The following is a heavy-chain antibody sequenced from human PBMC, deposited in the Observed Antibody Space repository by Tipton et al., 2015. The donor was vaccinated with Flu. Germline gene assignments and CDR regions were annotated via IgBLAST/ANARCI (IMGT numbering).Heavy chain of an antibody. D-gene: IGHD3-16*02. CDR2: IWYDGSNK. CDR3: ARDLAYYDYIWGSYRYSDY. CDR1: GFTFSSYG. V-gene: IGHV3-33*01. J-gene: IGHJ4*02. Sequence: SLRLSCAASGFTFSSYGMHWVRQAPGKGLEWVAVIWYDGSNKYYADSVKGRFTISRDNSKNTLYLQMNSLRAEDTAVYYCARDLAYYDYIWGSYRYSDYWGQGTLVTVSS.